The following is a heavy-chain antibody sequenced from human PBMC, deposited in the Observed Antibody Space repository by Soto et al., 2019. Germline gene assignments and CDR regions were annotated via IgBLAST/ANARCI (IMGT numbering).Heavy chain of an antibody. V-gene: IGHV4-4*07. J-gene: IGHJ5*02. Sequence: ETLSLTCIVSGGCMSEKYWNWVRQPPGKGLEWIGLIFANGHTDYNPSLKSRVTMSVDASKNQFSLRLTSMTAADTAVYYCVASLAASGLNWLDPWGRGTLVTVSS. CDR3: VASLAASGLNWLDP. CDR2: IFANGHT. D-gene: IGHD6-13*01. CDR1: GGCMSEKY.